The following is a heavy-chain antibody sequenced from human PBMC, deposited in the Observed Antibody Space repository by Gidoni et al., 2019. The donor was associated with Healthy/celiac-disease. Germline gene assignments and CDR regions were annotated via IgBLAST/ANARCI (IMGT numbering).Heavy chain of an antibody. V-gene: IGHV4-39*01. D-gene: IGHD2-2*02. J-gene: IGHJ4*02. CDR2: IYYSGST. CDR3: ARLYCSSTSCYNDY. Sequence: QLQLQESGPGLVKPSEPLSLTCTVSGGSISSSSYYWGWIRQPPGKGLEWIGSIYYSGSTYYNPSLKSRVTISVDTSKNQFSLKLSSVTAADTAVYYCARLYCSSTSCYNDYWGQGTLVTVSS. CDR1: GGSISSSSYY.